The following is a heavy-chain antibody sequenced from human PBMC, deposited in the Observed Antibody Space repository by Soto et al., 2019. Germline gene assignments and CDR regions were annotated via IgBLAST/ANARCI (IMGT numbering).Heavy chain of an antibody. D-gene: IGHD2-21*02. J-gene: IGHJ4*02. Sequence: GGSLRLSCAASGFSVRTNYMSWVRQAPGKGLEWVSVFESGGSIYYADSVKGRFIISRDYARNTVDLQLNSLRADDTAVYYCARAGVTPDFFDYWGQGTLVTVSS. CDR3: ARAGVTPDFFDY. CDR1: GFSVRTNY. CDR2: FESGGSI. V-gene: IGHV3-53*01.